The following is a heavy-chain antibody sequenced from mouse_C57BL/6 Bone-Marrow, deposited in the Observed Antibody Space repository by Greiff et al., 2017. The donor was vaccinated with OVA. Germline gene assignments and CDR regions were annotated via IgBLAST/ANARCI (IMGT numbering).Heavy chain of an antibody. D-gene: IGHD1-1*01. CDR2: INPGSGGT. CDR3: ARSPFYYYGSDAMDY. V-gene: IGHV1-54*01. J-gene: IGHJ4*01. Sequence: QVQLQQPGAELVRPGTSVKVSCKASGYAFTNYLIEWVKQRPGQGLEWIGVINPGSGGTNYNEKFKGKATLTADKSSSTAYMQLSSLTSEDSAVYFCARSPFYYYGSDAMDYWGQGTSVTVSS. CDR1: GYAFTNYL.